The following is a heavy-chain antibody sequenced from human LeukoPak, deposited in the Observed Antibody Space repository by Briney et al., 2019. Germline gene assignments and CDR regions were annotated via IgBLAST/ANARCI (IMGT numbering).Heavy chain of an antibody. CDR2: INHSGST. V-gene: IGHV4-34*01. J-gene: IGHJ4*02. CDR1: GGSFSGYY. CDR3: ARRGSGYYFDY. Sequence: SETLSLTCAVCGGSFSGYYWSWIRQSPGKGLEWIGEINHSGSTNYNPSLKSRVTISVDTSKNQFSLKLSSVTAADTAVYYCARRGSGYYFDYWGQGTLVTVSS. D-gene: IGHD5-12*01.